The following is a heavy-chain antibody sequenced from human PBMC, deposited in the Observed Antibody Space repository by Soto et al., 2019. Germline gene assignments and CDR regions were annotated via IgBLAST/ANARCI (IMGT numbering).Heavy chain of an antibody. CDR2: ISAYNGNT. D-gene: IGHD2-2*01. CDR1: GYTFTSYG. J-gene: IGHJ6*02. Sequence: QVQLVQSGAEVKKPGASVKVSCKASGYTFTSYGISWVRQAPGQGLEWMGWISAYNGNTNYAQKLKGRVTMTTDTSTSTAYMELRSLRSDDTAVYYCARDVVVVPAAMVDGMYVWGQGTTVTVSS. V-gene: IGHV1-18*01. CDR3: ARDVVVVPAAMVDGMYV.